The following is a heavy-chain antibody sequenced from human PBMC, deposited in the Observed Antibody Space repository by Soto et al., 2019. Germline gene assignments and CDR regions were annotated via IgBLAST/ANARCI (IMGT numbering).Heavy chain of an antibody. CDR1: GDSVSSKSAA. Sequence: SQTLSLTCAISGDSVSSKSAAGNWIRQSPSRCLEWLGRTYYRSKWYNEYAVSVKSRITINPDTSKNQFSLQLNSVTPEDTAVYYCARSGNVGAVDYWGQGTLVTVSS. CDR2: TYYRSKWYN. J-gene: IGHJ4*02. D-gene: IGHD1-26*01. CDR3: ARSGNVGAVDY. V-gene: IGHV6-1*01.